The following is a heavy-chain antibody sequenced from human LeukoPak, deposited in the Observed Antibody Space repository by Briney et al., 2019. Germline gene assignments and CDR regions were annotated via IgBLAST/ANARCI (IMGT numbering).Heavy chain of an antibody. Sequence: SETLSLTCTVSGGSISSYYWSWIRQPAGKGLEWIGRIYTSGSTNYNPSLKSRVTMSVDTSKNQFSLKLSSVTAADTAVYYCARERHGDYEFYYYYYMDVWGKGTTVTISS. CDR3: ARERHGDYEFYYYYYMDV. J-gene: IGHJ6*03. D-gene: IGHD4-17*01. CDR2: IYTSGST. V-gene: IGHV4-4*07. CDR1: GGSISSYY.